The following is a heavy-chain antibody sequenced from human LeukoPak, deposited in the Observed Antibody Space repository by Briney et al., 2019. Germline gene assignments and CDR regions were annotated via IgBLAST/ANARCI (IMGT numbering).Heavy chain of an antibody. CDR3: AKDPYYYDSSGYLGDY. J-gene: IGHJ4*02. V-gene: IGHV3-23*01. CDR2: ISGSGGST. Sequence: PGGSLRLSCAASGFTFSSYAMSWVRQAPGKGLEWVSAISGSGGSTYYADSVKGRFTISRDNSKNTLYLQMNSLRAEDTAVYYCAKDPYYYDSSGYLGDYWGQGTLVTVSS. D-gene: IGHD3-22*01. CDR1: GFTFSSYA.